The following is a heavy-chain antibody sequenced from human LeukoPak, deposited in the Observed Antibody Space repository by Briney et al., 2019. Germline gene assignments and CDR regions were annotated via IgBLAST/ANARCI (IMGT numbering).Heavy chain of an antibody. CDR2: INPNSGGT. Sequence: ASVKVSCKASGYTFTGYYMHWVRQAPGQGLEWMGWINPNSGGTNYAQKFQGRVTMTRDTSISTAYMELSRLRSDDTAVYYCARDLVPAAIIPGYWGQGTLVTVSS. CDR1: GYTFTGYY. J-gene: IGHJ4*02. CDR3: ARDLVPAAIIPGY. V-gene: IGHV1-2*02. D-gene: IGHD2-2*01.